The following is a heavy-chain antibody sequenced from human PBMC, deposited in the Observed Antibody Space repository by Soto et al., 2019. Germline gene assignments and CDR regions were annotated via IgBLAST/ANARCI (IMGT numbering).Heavy chain of an antibody. CDR2: INGGGGST. CDR1: GFTFSNHV. Sequence: WWSLRLSCAASGFTFSNHVMNWFRQAPGKGLEWVSAINGGGGSTFYADSVKGRFTISRDNSKNTLYLQMHSLRADDTAVYYCANVPEYNFWSGYRYYFDYWGQGTLVTVSS. CDR3: ANVPEYNFWSGYRYYFDY. J-gene: IGHJ4*02. V-gene: IGHV3-23*01. D-gene: IGHD3-3*01.